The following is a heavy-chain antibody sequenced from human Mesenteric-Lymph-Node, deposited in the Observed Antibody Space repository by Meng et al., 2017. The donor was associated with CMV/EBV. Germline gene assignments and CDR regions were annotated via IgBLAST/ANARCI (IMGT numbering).Heavy chain of an antibody. D-gene: IGHD3-22*01. CDR3: AKHYDTSDSV. V-gene: IGHV3-23*03. CDR1: GFTFSNYG. CDR2: IYSGGGST. Sequence: GGSLRLSCAASGFTFSNYGMTWVRQAPGKGLEWVSVIYSGGGSTYYADSVKGRFTISRDNSKNTLYLQMSSLRAEDTAVYYCAKHYDTSDSVWGQGTMVTVSS. J-gene: IGHJ3*01.